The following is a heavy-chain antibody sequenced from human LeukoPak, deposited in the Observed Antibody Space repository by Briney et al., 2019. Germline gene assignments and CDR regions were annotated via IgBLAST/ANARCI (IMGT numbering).Heavy chain of an antibody. J-gene: IGHJ4*02. D-gene: IGHD6-19*01. CDR1: GFAFSIYG. Sequence: GGSLRLSCAASGFAFSIYGMGWVRQSPGKGLEWVSIHCGSDGNTYYAESVKGRFTISRDNSKNALFLQVNSLRAEDTAVYYCASIAVAGTGDYWGQGTLVTVSS. CDR2: HCGSDGNT. V-gene: IGHV3-23*01. CDR3: ASIAVAGTGDY.